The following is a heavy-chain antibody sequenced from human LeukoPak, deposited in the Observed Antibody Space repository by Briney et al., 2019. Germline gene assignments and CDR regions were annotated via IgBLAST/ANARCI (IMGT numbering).Heavy chain of an antibody. V-gene: IGHV3-9*01. CDR3: ASGPADY. Sequence: GRSLRLSCAASGFTFDDYAMHWVRQAPGKGLEWVSGISWNSGSIGYADSVKGRFTISRDNAKNSLYLQMNSLRVEDTAVYYCASGPADYWGQGTLVTVSS. D-gene: IGHD5-12*01. J-gene: IGHJ4*02. CDR1: GFTFDDYA. CDR2: ISWNSGSI.